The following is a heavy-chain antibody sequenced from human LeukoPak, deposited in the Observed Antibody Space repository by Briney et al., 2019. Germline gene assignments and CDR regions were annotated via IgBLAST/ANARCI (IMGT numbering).Heavy chain of an antibody. Sequence: PGRSLRLSCVGSGFSLGDYAMHWVRQVPGKGLEWVSSISWDSGNQAYADSVRGRFTISRDNAKNSLYLQMNSLRPEDTAFYYCIKDMGFDLLKDAFHVCGQGTLVTVSS. J-gene: IGHJ3*01. V-gene: IGHV3-9*01. CDR1: GFSLGDYA. CDR3: IKDMGFDLLKDAFHV. CDR2: ISWDSGNQ. D-gene: IGHD3-9*01.